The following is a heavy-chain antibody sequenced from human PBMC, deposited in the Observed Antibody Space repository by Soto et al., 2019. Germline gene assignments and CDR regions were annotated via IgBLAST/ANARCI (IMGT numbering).Heavy chain of an antibody. CDR3: ASGSTIVRGAPSWFDP. CDR1: GGTFSRYT. D-gene: IGHD3-10*01. CDR2: IIPIAAIA. Sequence: QVQLVQSGAEVKKPGSSVKVSCKASGGTFSRYTINWMRQAPGQGLEWMGRIIPIAAIANYTQKFQGRVTITVDKTATTAYMELSSLRSDDTAVYYCASGSTIVRGAPSWFDPWGQGTLVTVSS. V-gene: IGHV1-69*02. J-gene: IGHJ5*02.